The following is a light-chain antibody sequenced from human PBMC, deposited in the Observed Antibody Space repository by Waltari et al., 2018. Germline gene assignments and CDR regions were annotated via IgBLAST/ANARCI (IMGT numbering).Light chain of an antibody. Sequence: QLVLTQSPSASASLVASVKLTCTLSSGHSSNVIAWLQQQPEKGPRYLMKVNSDGSHSKGDKIPDRFSGSSSGTEHYLTISSLQSEDEADYYCQTGGHGTWVFGGGTKLTVL. J-gene: IGLJ3*02. CDR3: QTGGHGTWV. V-gene: IGLV4-69*01. CDR1: SGHSSNV. CDR2: VNSDGSH.